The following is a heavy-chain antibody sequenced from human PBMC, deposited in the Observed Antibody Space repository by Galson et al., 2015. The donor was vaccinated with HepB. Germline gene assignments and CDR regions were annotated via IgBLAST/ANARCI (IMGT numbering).Heavy chain of an antibody. V-gene: IGHV3-74*01. CDR3: AREYTGSYSWALDY. CDR2: INSDASRT. J-gene: IGHJ4*02. CDR1: GFTFSSYW. Sequence: SLRLSCAASGFTFSSYWMHWVRQAPGRGLVWVSRINSDASRTSYADSVKGRFTISRDNAKNTLYLQMNSLRAEDTAVYYCAREYTGSYSWALDYWGQGTLVTVSS. D-gene: IGHD1-26*01.